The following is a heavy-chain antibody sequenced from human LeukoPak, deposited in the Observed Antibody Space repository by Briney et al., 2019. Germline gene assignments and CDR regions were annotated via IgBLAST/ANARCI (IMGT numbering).Heavy chain of an antibody. Sequence: TLSLXXXVSGXSISSXSYYWGWIRQPPGKGLEWIGSIYYSGSTYYNPSLKSRVTISVDTSKNQFSLKLSSVTAADTAVYYCARPFSPGPGSWGQGTMVTVSS. D-gene: IGHD3-16*01. CDR3: ARPFSPGPGS. CDR2: IYYSGST. J-gene: IGHJ3*01. V-gene: IGHV4-39*01. CDR1: GXSISSXSYY.